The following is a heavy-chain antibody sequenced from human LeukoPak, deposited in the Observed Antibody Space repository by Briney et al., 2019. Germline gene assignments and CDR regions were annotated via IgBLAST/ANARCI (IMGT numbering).Heavy chain of an antibody. CDR2: IRSKAYGGTT. CDR1: RFTFGDYA. CDR3: TRYRGYFGY. J-gene: IGHJ4*02. V-gene: IGHV3-49*04. Sequence: GGSLRLSCTASRFTFGDYAMNWVRQAPGKGLEWVGFIRSKAYGGTTEYAASVKGRFTISRDDSKSIAYLQMNSLKAEDTAVYYCTRYRGYFGYWGPGTLVTVSS. D-gene: IGHD3-10*01.